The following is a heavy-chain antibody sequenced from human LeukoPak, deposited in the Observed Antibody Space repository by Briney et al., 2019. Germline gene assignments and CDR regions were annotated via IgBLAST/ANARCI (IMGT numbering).Heavy chain of an antibody. D-gene: IGHD6-13*01. CDR2: MNPNSGNT. J-gene: IGHJ5*02. Sequence: ASVKVSCKASGYTFTSYDINWVRQAPGQRLEWMGWMNPNSGNTGYAQKFQGRVTMTRNTSISTAYMELSSLRSEDTAVYYCARVLIAAATTQFDPWGQGTLVTVSS. V-gene: IGHV1-8*01. CDR3: ARVLIAAATTQFDP. CDR1: GYTFTSYD.